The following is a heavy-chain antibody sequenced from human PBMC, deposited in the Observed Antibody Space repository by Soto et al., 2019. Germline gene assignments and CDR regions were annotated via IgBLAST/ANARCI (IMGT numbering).Heavy chain of an antibody. CDR2: ISSSSSYI. V-gene: IGHV3-21*01. CDR1: GFTFSSYS. CDR3: AREPLQMRRFYYYYYMDV. Sequence: PGGSLRLSCAASGFTFSSYSMNWVRQAPGKGLEWVSSISSSSSYIYYADSVKGRFTISRDNAKNSLYLQMNSLRAEDTAVYYCAREPLQMRRFYYYYYMDVWGKGTTVTVSS. D-gene: IGHD4-4*01. J-gene: IGHJ6*03.